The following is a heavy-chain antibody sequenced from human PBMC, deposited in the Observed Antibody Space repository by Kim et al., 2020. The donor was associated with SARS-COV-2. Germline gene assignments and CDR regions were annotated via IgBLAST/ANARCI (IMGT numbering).Heavy chain of an antibody. Sequence: SETLSLTCTVSGGSMSGYYWSWIRQSPGNALEWFGYIYSTGPTYYNPSLRSRVTMSIDTSKNQFSLTLNSVTAADTAVYYCARAPRERWFDPWGHGTLVTVSS. J-gene: IGHJ5*02. CDR1: GGSMSGYY. CDR2: IYSTGPT. V-gene: IGHV4-4*08. CDR3: ARAPRERWFDP. D-gene: IGHD1-26*01.